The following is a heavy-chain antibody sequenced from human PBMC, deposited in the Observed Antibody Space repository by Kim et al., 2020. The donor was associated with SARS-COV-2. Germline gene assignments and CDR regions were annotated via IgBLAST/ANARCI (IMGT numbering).Heavy chain of an antibody. CDR3: AREEFGDFDY. CDR1: GGSISSSSYY. CDR2: IYYSGST. J-gene: IGHJ4*02. V-gene: IGHV4-39*02. Sequence: SETLSLTCTVSGGSISSSSYYWGWIRQPPGKGLEWIGSIYYSGSTYYNPSLKSRVTISVDTSKNQFSLKLSSVTAADTAVYYCAREEFGDFDYWGQGTLVTVSS. D-gene: IGHD3-10*01.